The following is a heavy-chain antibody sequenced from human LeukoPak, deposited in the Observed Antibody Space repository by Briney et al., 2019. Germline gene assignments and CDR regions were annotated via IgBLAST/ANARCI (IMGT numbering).Heavy chain of an antibody. V-gene: IGHV4-34*01. D-gene: IGHD3-10*01. Sequence: PSETLSLTCAVYGGSFSGYYWSWIRQPPGKGLEWIGEINHSGSTNYNPSLKSRVTISVDTSKNQFSLKLSSVTAADTAVYYCARSTMVRGVNHRFPYYYYMDVWGKGTTVTVSS. CDR1: GGSFSGYY. J-gene: IGHJ6*03. CDR2: INHSGST. CDR3: ARSTMVRGVNHRFPYYYYMDV.